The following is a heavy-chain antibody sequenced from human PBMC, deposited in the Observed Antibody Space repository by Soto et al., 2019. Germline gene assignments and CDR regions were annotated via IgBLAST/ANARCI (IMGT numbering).Heavy chain of an antibody. J-gene: IGHJ3*01. D-gene: IGHD5-12*01. V-gene: IGHV3-74*01. CDR3: ARGIRGHYGSDV. Sequence: EVQLVESGGDLVQPGGSLRLSCAASGFTFSRYWLHWVRQAPGKGLVWVSRVKSDGSTYYADSVKGRFTISRDNAKNTLYLQMNSPTVADTAVYYCARGIRGHYGSDVWGQGTMITVSS. CDR2: VKSDGST. CDR1: GFTFSRYW.